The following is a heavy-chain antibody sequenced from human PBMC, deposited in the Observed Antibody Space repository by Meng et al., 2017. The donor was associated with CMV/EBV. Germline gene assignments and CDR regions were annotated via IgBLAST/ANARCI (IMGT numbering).Heavy chain of an antibody. D-gene: IGHD3-3*01. CDR2: IRYDGRNK. J-gene: IGHJ6*02. V-gene: IGHV3-30*02. CDR1: GFTFSSYG. Sequence: GESLKISCAASGFTFSSYGMHWVRRAPGKGLEWVAFIRYDGRNKYYADSVKGRFTISRDNSKNTLYLQMNSLRAEDTAVYYCAKLPYDFWSGYYSGYYYYGMDVWGQGTTVTVSS. CDR3: AKLPYDFWSGYYSGYYYYGMDV.